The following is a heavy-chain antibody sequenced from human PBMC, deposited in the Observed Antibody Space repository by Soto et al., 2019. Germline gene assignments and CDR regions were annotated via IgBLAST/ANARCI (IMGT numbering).Heavy chain of an antibody. V-gene: IGHV4-61*01. D-gene: IGHD2-2*02. CDR3: ASVTRTCISTSCYRYYYGMDV. CDR1: GGSVSSGSYY. J-gene: IGHJ6*02. Sequence: SETLSLTCTVPGGSVSSGSYYWSWIRQPPGKGLEWIGYIYYSGSTNYNPSLKSRVTITVDTSKNQFSLKLSSVTAADTAVYYCASVTRTCISTSCYRYYYGMDVWGQGTTVTVSS. CDR2: IYYSGST.